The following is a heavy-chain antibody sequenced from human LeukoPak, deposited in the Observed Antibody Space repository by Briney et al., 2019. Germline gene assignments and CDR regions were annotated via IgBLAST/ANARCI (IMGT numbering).Heavy chain of an antibody. CDR3: AKDGLGWEVLYYYYYMDV. D-gene: IGHD1-26*01. J-gene: IGHJ6*03. Sequence: PGGSLRLSCAASGFTFSSYGMHWVRHAPGKGLVWVSRISSDGSSTNYADSVKGRFTVSRDNSKNTLYLQMNSLRAEDTAIYYCAKDGLGWEVLYYYYYMDVWGKGTTVTVSS. V-gene: IGHV3-74*01. CDR2: ISSDGSST. CDR1: GFTFSSYG.